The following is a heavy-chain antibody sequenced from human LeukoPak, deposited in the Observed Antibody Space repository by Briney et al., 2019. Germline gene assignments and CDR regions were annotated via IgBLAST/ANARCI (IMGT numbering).Heavy chain of an antibody. Sequence: GGSLRLSCAASGFTFSSYAMSWVRQAPGKGLEWVSAISGSGGSTYYADSVKGRFTISRDNSKNTLYLQMNSLRAEDTAVYYCAKDQRGGGRGPSTAFDIWGQGTMVTVSS. V-gene: IGHV3-23*01. CDR1: GFTFSSYA. CDR2: ISGSGGST. D-gene: IGHD3-16*01. CDR3: AKDQRGGGRGPSTAFDI. J-gene: IGHJ3*02.